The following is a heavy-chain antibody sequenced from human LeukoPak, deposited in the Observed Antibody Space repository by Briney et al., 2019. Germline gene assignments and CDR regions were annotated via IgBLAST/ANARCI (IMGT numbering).Heavy chain of an antibody. CDR2: IEPSDSYT. D-gene: IGHD3-10*01. CDR3: ARHDFGEFHFDY. CDR1: GYSFTSYW. Sequence: GGSLQISCKGSGYSFTSYWISWGRRMTGKGGEWMGRIEPSDSYTNYSPSFRGHVTISADKSINTAYLQWSSLKASDTAMYYCARHDFGEFHFDYWGQGTLVTVSS. V-gene: IGHV5-10-1*01. J-gene: IGHJ4*02.